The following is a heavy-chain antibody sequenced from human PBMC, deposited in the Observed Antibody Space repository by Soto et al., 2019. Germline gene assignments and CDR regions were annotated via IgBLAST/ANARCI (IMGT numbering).Heavy chain of an antibody. CDR2: INHSGSA. CDR3: ARGLSTGSPYSGGWYYRDS. CDR1: GGSFSGYI. Sequence: QVQIHQWGAGVLKPSETLSLTCAVSGGSFSGYIWTWIRQTPGKGLQWIGQINHSGSAVYNPSLKTRVTISISANNQFSLEMTSVTAADTAVYYCARGLSTGSPYSGGWYYRDSWGQGATVTVS. V-gene: IGHV4-34*01. D-gene: IGHD3-10*01. J-gene: IGHJ4*02.